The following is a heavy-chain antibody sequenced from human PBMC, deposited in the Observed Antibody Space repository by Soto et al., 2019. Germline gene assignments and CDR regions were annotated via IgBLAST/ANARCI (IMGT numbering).Heavy chain of an antibody. J-gene: IGHJ4*02. CDR2: INGGDDSE. CDR3: ARDGIGGTAFRGFLDY. CDR1: GFTFRSSP. Sequence: GGSLRLSCAVSGFTFRSSPMSWVRRAPGKGLEWVSGINGGDDSEHYVDSVRGRFTIIRDNSKNLLLLQMNSLRVEDTAIYYCARDGIGGTAFRGFLDYWGQGTLVTVSS. D-gene: IGHD1-1*01. V-gene: IGHV3-23*01.